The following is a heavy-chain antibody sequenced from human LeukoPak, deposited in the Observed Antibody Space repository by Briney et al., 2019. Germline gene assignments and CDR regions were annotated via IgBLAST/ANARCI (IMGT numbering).Heavy chain of an antibody. V-gene: IGHV4-30-4*01. CDR2: IYYSGST. Sequence: SQTLSLTCTVSGGSIRSGDYYWSWIRQPPGKGLEWIGYIYYSGSTYYNPSLKSRVTISVDTSKNQFSLKLSSVTAADTAVYYCARVVGASYDAFDIWGQGTMVTVSS. CDR3: ARVVGASYDAFDI. D-gene: IGHD1-26*01. J-gene: IGHJ3*02. CDR1: GGSIRSGDYY.